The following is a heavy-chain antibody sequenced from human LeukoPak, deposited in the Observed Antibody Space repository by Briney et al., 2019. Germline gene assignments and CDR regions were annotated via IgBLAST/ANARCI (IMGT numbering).Heavy chain of an antibody. CDR2: VNEDGSRI. D-gene: IGHD2-15*01. Sequence: GGSLRLSCSASGFNLSQYWMHWVRQAPGKGLVWVARVNEDGSRIDHADSVRGRFTISRDITKSTLFLQMNSLRVEDSAIYYCVRDFGGEDDYWGQGILVTVSS. J-gene: IGHJ4*02. V-gene: IGHV3-74*01. CDR3: VRDFGGEDDY. CDR1: GFNLSQYW.